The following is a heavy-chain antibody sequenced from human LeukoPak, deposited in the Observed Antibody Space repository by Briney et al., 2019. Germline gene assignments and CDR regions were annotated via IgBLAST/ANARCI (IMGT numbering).Heavy chain of an antibody. CDR3: ARDAVTVNSYYFDY. D-gene: IGHD4-11*01. J-gene: IGHJ4*02. CDR2: IYYSGST. CDR1: GGSVSSGSYY. Sequence: SETLSLTCTVSGGSVSSGSYYWRWIRQPPGKGLEWIVYIYYSGSTNYNPSLKSRVTISVDTSKNQFSLKLSSVTAADTAVYYCARDAVTVNSYYFDYWGQGTLVTVSS. V-gene: IGHV4-61*01.